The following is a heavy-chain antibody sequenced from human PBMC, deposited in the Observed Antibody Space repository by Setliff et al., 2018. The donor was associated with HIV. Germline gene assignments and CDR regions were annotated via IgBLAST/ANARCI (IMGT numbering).Heavy chain of an antibody. CDR2: IYHSGST. CDR3: ARQAWPYARDGYFIDC. D-gene: IGHD3-22*01. J-gene: IGHJ4*02. CDR1: GGSISSGGYS. Sequence: PSETLSLTCAVSGGSISSGGYSWSWIRQPPGKGREWIGYIYHSGSTNYNPSLKSRVTISVDRSKNQFSLKLSSVTAADMGVYYCARQAWPYARDGYFIDCWGQGMLVTVSS. V-gene: IGHV4-30-2*01.